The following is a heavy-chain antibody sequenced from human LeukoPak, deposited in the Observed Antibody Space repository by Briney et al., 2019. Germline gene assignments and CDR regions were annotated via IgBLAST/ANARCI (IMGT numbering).Heavy chain of an antibody. Sequence: ASVKVSCKASGYTFTSYGISWVRQAPGQGLEWMGWISAYNGNTSYAQKLQGRVTMTTDTSTSTAYMELRSLRSDDTAVYYCARDPQWFGELLRSNWFDPWGQGTLVTVSS. CDR1: GYTFTSYG. CDR3: ARDPQWFGELLRSNWFDP. J-gene: IGHJ5*02. V-gene: IGHV1-18*04. CDR2: ISAYNGNT. D-gene: IGHD3-10*01.